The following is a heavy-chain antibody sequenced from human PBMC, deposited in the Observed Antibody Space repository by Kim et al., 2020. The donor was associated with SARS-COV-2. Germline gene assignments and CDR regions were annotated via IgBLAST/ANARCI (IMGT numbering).Heavy chain of an antibody. J-gene: IGHJ6*02. D-gene: IGHD2-2*01. Sequence: GGSLRLSCAASGFTFSSYWMSWVRQAPGKGLEWVANIKQDGSEKYYVDSVKGRFTISRDNAKNSLYLQMNSLRAEDTAVYYCARVFISVPAAMSYYYYGMDVWGQGTTVTVSS. CDR1: GFTFSSYW. V-gene: IGHV3-7*01. CDR2: IKQDGSEK. CDR3: ARVFISVPAAMSYYYYGMDV.